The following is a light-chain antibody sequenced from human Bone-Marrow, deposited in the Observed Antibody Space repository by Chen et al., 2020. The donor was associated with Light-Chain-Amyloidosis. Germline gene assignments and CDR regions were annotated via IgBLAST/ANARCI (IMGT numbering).Light chain of an antibody. CDR2: GAS. V-gene: IGKV1-39*01. CDR3: QQSYTSPYT. Sequence: DIQMTQSPSSLSAFVGDRVTITCRPSQFISSYLSWYQQRPGKAPKLLIFGASSLPSGAPSRFSGSGSGTDFTLTISSLAPEEFAIDYCQQSYTSPYTFGGGTKVEI. CDR1: QFISSY. J-gene: IGKJ4*01.